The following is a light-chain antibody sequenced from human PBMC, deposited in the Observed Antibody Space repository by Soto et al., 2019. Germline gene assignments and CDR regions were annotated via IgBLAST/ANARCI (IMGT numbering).Light chain of an antibody. V-gene: IGKV3-20*01. J-gene: IGKJ2*01. CDR2: GVS. CDR1: QSISSSY. Sequence: EIVLTQSPGTLSLSPGEGTTLSCRASQSISSSYLAWYQQKPGQAPRLLIYGVSTRATVIPDRFSGSGSGTDFTLTISRLEPEDFAVYYCQQYGSSPRTFGQGTKLEIK. CDR3: QQYGSSPRT.